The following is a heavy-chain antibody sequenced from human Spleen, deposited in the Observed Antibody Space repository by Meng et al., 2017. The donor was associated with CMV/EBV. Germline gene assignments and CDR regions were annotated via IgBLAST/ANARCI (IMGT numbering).Heavy chain of an antibody. J-gene: IGHJ4*02. D-gene: IGHD3-22*01. V-gene: IGHV1-2*02. CDR3: ARDRRKRYYYDSSGHLDY. CDR2: INPNSGGT. CDR1: GYTFTGYY. Sequence: ASVKVSCKASGYTFTGYYMHWVRQAPGQGLEWMGWINPNSGGTNYAQKFQGRVTMTRDTSISKAYMELSRLRSDDTAVYYCARDRRKRYYYDSSGHLDYWGQGTLVTVSS.